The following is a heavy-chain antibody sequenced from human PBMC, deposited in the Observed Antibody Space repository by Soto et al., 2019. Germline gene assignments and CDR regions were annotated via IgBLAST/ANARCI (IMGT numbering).Heavy chain of an antibody. Sequence: SVKVSCKASGGTFSSYAISWVRQAPGQGLEWMGGIIPIFGTANYAQKFQGRVTITADESTSTAYMGLSSLRSEDMALYYFAGGAGYDFDLVGFDYWGQGTLVTVSS. CDR1: GGTFSSYA. J-gene: IGHJ4*02. CDR2: IIPIFGTA. CDR3: AGGAGYDFDLVGFDY. V-gene: IGHV1-69*13. D-gene: IGHD3-3*01.